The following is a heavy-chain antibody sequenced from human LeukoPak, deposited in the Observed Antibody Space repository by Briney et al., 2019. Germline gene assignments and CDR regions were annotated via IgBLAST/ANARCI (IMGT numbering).Heavy chain of an antibody. Sequence: PGGSLRLSCAASGFTFSSYEMNWVRQAPGKGLEWVSYISSSGSTIYYADSVKGRFTISRDNAKNSLYLQMNSLRVEDTAVYYCAKDRPNYYGTDGHYYRRDGDPWGQGTLVTVSS. D-gene: IGHD3-10*01. CDR1: GFTFSSYE. J-gene: IGHJ5*02. CDR2: ISSSGSTI. CDR3: AKDRPNYYGTDGHYYRRDGDP. V-gene: IGHV3-48*03.